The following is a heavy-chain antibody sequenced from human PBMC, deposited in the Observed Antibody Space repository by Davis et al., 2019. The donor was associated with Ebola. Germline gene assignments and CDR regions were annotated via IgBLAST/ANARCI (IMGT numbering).Heavy chain of an antibody. J-gene: IGHJ4*02. D-gene: IGHD2-15*01. CDR2: ISYDGKIQ. V-gene: IGHV3-30*03. CDR3: ARGYKGVHILADPYDFDL. CDR1: GFSLNSCA. Sequence: GESLKISCVASGFSLNSCAVHWVRQTPGKGLEWVALISYDGKIQYYADSARGRFTISKDDSETSLYLQLHSLTADDTGTYHCARGYKGVHILADPYDFDLWGQGTQVTVSS.